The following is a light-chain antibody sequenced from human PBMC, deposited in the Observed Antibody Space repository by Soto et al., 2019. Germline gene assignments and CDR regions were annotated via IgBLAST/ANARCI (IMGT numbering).Light chain of an antibody. CDR2: GNS. V-gene: IGLV1-40*01. Sequence: QSVLTQPPSVSGAPGQRVTISCTGSSSNIGAGYDVHWYQQLPGTAPKLLIYGNSNRPSGVPDRFSGSKSGTSASLAITGLQAEDEADYYCQSYDSSLSGYVFXTETKVTVL. CDR3: QSYDSSLSGYV. J-gene: IGLJ1*01. CDR1: SSNIGAGYD.